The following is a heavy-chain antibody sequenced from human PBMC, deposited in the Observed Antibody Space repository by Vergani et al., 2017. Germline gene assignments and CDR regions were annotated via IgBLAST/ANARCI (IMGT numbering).Heavy chain of an antibody. V-gene: IGHV5-51*01. J-gene: IGHJ4*02. Sequence: VQVVQSGPEMRKPGESLKISCKGSEYSFGNYWIGWVRQMPGKGLEWMGIIYPADSDTRYSPSFQGQVTISADKSISTAFLQWDSLKASDTALYYCARHTTYTDSWGQGTLVTVSS. CDR2: IYPADSDT. D-gene: IGHD1-1*01. CDR3: ARHTTYTDS. CDR1: EYSFGNYW.